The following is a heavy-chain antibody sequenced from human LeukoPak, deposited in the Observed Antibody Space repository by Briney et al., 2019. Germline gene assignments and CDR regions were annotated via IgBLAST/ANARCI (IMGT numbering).Heavy chain of an antibody. V-gene: IGHV3-53*01. D-gene: IGHD2-2*01. CDR1: RFTVSSNY. CDR3: ARDRVVPAAKIPYWYFDL. CDR2: IYSGGST. J-gene: IGHJ2*01. Sequence: PGGSLRLSCAASRFTVSSNYMSWVRQAPGKGLEWVSVIYSGGSTYYADSVKGRFTISRDNSKNTLYLQMNSLRAEDTAVYYCARDRVVPAAKIPYWYFDLWGRGTLVTVSS.